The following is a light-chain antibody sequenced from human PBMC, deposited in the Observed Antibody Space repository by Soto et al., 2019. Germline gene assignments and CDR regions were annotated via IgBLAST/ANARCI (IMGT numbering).Light chain of an antibody. CDR2: AAS. J-gene: IGKJ1*01. CDR3: QQYDTYPWT. Sequence: DIQLTQSPSFLSASAGDRVTITCRASQGISSFLAWYQQKPGRAPKLLIYAASTLQSGVPSRFSGSGSGTEFTLTITSLQPEDFATYYCQQYDTYPWTFGQGTKVDIK. V-gene: IGKV1-9*01. CDR1: QGISSF.